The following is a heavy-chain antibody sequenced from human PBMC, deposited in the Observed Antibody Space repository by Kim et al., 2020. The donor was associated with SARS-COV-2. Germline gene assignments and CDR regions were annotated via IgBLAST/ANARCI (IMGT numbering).Heavy chain of an antibody. CDR1: GYTFTSYA. V-gene: IGHV1-3*01. Sequence: ASVKVSCKASGYTFTSYAMHWVRQAPGQRLEWMGWINAGNGNTKYSQKFQGRVTITRDTSASTAYMELSSLRSEDTAVYYCARDRYYGSGSRIRFDYWGQGTLVTVSS. CDR3: ARDRYYGSGSRIRFDY. CDR2: INAGNGNT. J-gene: IGHJ4*02. D-gene: IGHD3-10*01.